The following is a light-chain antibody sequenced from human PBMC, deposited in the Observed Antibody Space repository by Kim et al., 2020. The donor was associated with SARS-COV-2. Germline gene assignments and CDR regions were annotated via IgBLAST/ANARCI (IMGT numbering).Light chain of an antibody. V-gene: IGLV2-11*01. J-gene: IGLJ1*01. CDR3: CSYAGSYTYV. CDR2: DVS. Sequence: QSALTQPRSVSGSPGQSVTISCTGTSSDVGGYNYFSWYQQHPGKAPKLMIYDVSKRPSGVHDRFSGSKSGNTASLTISGLQAEDEADYYCCSYAGSYTYVFGTGTKVTVL. CDR1: SSDVGGYNY.